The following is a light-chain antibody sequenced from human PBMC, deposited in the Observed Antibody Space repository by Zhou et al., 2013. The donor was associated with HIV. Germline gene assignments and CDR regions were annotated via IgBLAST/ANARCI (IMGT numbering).Light chain of an antibody. CDR3: QAWDSSLGV. CDR1: NLGNKY. CDR2: KDS. Sequence: SFELTQPPSVSVSPGQTATITCSGENLGNKYASWYQQKPGQSPVLVIYKDSERPSGIPERFSGSNSGNTATLTISGTQTMDEADYFCQAWDSSLGVFGTGTKVTV. J-gene: IGLJ1*01. V-gene: IGLV3-1*01.